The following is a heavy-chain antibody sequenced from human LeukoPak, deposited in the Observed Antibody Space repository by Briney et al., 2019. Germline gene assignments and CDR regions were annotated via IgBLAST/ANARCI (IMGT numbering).Heavy chain of an antibody. V-gene: IGHV3-23*01. CDR3: AKGGVDTAMVTVYYYYGMDV. CDR2: ISGSGGST. D-gene: IGHD5-18*01. J-gene: IGHJ6*02. CDR1: GFTFSSYA. Sequence: GGSLRLSCAASGFTFSSYAMRWVRQAPGKGLEWVSAISGSGGSTYYADSVKGRFTISRDNSKNTLYLQMNSLRAEDTAVYYCAKGGVDTAMVTVYYYYGMDVWGQGTTVTVSS.